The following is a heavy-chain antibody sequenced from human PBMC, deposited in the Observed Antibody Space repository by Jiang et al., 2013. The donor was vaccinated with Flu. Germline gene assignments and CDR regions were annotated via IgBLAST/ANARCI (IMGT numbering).Heavy chain of an antibody. V-gene: IGHV4-39*07. D-gene: IGHD5-12*01. CDR3: ARAQKYSGFELPYFDY. CDR1: GGSISSDDYF. CDR2: VYSSGSA. Sequence: GSGLVKPSETLSLTCTVSGGSISSDDYFWAWIRQPPGKGLEWIGSVYSSGSAYYDPSLKSRVTMSVDTSKKQFSLRLTSVTAADTAVYYCARAQKYSGFELPYFDYWSQGTLVTVSS. J-gene: IGHJ4*02.